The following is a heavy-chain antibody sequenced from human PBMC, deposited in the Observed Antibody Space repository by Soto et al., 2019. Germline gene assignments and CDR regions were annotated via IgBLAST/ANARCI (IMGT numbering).Heavy chain of an antibody. CDR3: ARVGFGSWRVRYFDY. Sequence: QVQLQQWGAGLLKPSETLSLTCAVYGGSFSGYYWSWIRQPPGKGLEWIGEINHSGSTNYNPSLKSRVTISVDTSKNQFSLKLSSVTAADTAVYYCARVGFGSWRVRYFDYWGQGTLVTVSS. CDR2: INHSGST. J-gene: IGHJ4*02. CDR1: GGSFSGYY. V-gene: IGHV4-34*01. D-gene: IGHD6-13*01.